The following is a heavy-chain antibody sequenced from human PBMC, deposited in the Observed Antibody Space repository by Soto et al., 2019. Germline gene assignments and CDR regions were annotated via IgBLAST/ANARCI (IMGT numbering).Heavy chain of an antibody. CDR1: GFTFSSYA. Sequence: PGGSLRLSCAASGFTFSSYAMHWVRQAPGKGLEWVAVIAYDGRNKYYAVSVKGRFTISRDNSKNTLYLQMNSLRIEDTAVYYCARELERVFDYWGQGTLVTVSS. V-gene: IGHV3-30*04. CDR3: ARELERVFDY. CDR2: IAYDGRNK. J-gene: IGHJ4*02. D-gene: IGHD1-1*01.